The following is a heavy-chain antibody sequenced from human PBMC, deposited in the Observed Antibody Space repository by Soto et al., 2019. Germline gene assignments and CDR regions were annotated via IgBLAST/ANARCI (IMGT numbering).Heavy chain of an antibody. CDR3: ARGLGIVGATGYYFDY. CDR1: GGSISSSSYY. V-gene: IGHV4-39*01. J-gene: IGHJ4*02. CDR2: IYYSGST. D-gene: IGHD1-26*01. Sequence: SETLSLTCTVSGGSISSSSYYWGWIRQPPGKGLEWIGSIYYSGSTYYNPSLKSRVTISVDTSKNQFSLKLSSVTAADTAVYYCARGLGIVGATGYYFDYWGQGTLVTVSS.